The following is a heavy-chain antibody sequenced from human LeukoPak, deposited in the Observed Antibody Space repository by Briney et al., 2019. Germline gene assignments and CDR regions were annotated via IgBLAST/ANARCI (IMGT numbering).Heavy chain of an antibody. CDR2: TYYKSKWYD. Sequence: SQTLSLTCAISGDSVSSNSAAWNWIRQSPSRGLEWLGRTYYKSKWYDDYAVSVTSRITISPDTSKNQFSLQLNSVTPEDTAVYYCARAGVDYYDSSGYPIYYFDPWGQGTLVTVSS. J-gene: IGHJ5*02. CDR1: GDSVSSNSAA. V-gene: IGHV6-1*01. CDR3: ARAGVDYYDSSGYPIYYFDP. D-gene: IGHD3-22*01.